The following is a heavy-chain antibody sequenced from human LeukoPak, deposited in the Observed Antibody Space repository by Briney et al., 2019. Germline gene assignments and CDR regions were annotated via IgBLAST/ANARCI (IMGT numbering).Heavy chain of an antibody. CDR2: IIPIFGTA. V-gene: IGHV1-69*13. Sequence: SVKVSCKASGGTFSSYAISWVRQAPGQGLEWMGGIIPIFGTANYAQKFQGRVTITADESTSTAYMELSSLRSEDTAVYYCARDGVSSSSLYYYYYGMDVWGQGTTVTVSS. D-gene: IGHD6-6*01. CDR1: GGTFSSYA. CDR3: ARDGVSSSSLYYYYYGMDV. J-gene: IGHJ6*02.